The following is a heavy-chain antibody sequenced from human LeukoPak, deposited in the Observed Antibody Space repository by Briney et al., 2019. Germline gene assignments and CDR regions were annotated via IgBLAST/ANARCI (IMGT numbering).Heavy chain of an antibody. CDR2: INPNSGGT. J-gene: IGHJ3*02. CDR1: GYTFTGYY. V-gene: IGHV1-2*02. D-gene: IGHD6-6*01. CDR3: ARAEDSSSFYHDAFDI. Sequence: ASVKVSCKAPGYTFTGYYMHWVRQAPGQGLEWMGWINPNSGGTNYARKFQVRVTMTRDTSISTAYMELSRLRSDDTAVYYCARAEDSSSFYHDAFDIWGQGTMVTVSS.